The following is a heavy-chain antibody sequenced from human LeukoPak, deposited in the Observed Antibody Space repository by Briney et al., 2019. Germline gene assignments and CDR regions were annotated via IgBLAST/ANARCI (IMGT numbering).Heavy chain of an antibody. D-gene: IGHD5/OR15-5a*01. Sequence: PSETLSLTCTVSTGSISSNSYYWGWIRQPPGKGLEWIGNIKSAGTTYYNLALESRVTISVDTSKNQFSLKLASVTAADTAVYFCGARRVGPLRPLDFWGHGTLVTVSA. J-gene: IGHJ4*01. CDR1: TGSISSNSYY. CDR2: IKSAGTT. CDR3: GARRVGPLRPLDF. V-gene: IGHV4-39*01.